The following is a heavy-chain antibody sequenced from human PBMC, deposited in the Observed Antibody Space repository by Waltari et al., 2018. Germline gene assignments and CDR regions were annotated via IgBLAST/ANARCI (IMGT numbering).Heavy chain of an antibody. J-gene: IGHJ4*02. V-gene: IGHV3-48*03. CDR3: TRQGDY. CDR1: GFTFSSYE. Sequence: EVQLVESGGGLVQPGGSLRLSCEASGFTFSSYEMNWVRQAPGKGLGGVSYIIRVGTKMFYAGSVKGRFTISRDNAKNSLYLHMNSLRVEDTAVYYCTRQGDYWGQGTLVTVSS. CDR2: IIRVGTKM.